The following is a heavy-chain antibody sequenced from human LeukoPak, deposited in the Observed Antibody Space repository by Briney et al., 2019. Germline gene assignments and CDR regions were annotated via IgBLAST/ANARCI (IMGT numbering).Heavy chain of an antibody. CDR2: ISSSGSAK. CDR1: GFTFSSYE. CDR3: ARDGGYSYGKKGCFEK. Sequence: PGGSLRLSCAASGFTFSSYEMNWVRQAPGKGLEWVSYISSSGSAKYYADSVKGRFTISRDNAKNSLYLQMNSLRAEDTAVYYCARDGGYSYGKKGCFEKWGQGTLVTVSS. D-gene: IGHD5-18*01. J-gene: IGHJ4*02. V-gene: IGHV3-48*03.